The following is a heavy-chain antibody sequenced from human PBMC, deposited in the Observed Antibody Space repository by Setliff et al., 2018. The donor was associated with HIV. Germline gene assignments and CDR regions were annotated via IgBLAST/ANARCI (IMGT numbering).Heavy chain of an antibody. J-gene: IGHJ6*03. CDR3: VRVAYEYIYGYNNYYYMDV. CDR1: GLTFSNCG. V-gene: IGHV3-30*02. Sequence: PGGSLRLSCATSGLTFSNCGMHWVRQAPGKGLEWVASIRSDGSNKYYADSVTGRFTISRDDSKNTLYLQMNSLRAEDTAVYYCVRVAYEYIYGYNNYYYMDVWGKGTTVTVSS. D-gene: IGHD5-18*01. CDR2: IRSDGSNK.